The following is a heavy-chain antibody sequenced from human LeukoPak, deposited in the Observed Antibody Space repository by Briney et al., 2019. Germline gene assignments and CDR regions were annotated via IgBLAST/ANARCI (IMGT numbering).Heavy chain of an antibody. J-gene: IGHJ6*02. CDR2: TYYRSKWYN. D-gene: IGHD6-13*01. CDR1: GDSVSSNSAA. CDR3: ARLEAAAGPYHYYYGMDV. V-gene: IGHV6-1*01. Sequence: SQTLSLTCAISGDSVSSNSAAWNWIRQSPSRGLEWLGRTYYRSKWYNDYAVSVKSRITINPDTSKNQFSLQLNSVTAADTAVYYCARLEAAAGPYHYYYGMDVWGQGTTVTVSS.